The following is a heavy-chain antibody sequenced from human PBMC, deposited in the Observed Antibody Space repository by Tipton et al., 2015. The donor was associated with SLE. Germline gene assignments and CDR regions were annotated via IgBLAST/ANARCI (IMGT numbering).Heavy chain of an antibody. CDR2: IYYSGST. CDR3: ARDGGEYYFDY. D-gene: IGHD3-10*01. Sequence: TLSLTCTVSGGSISSSSYYRGWIRQPPGKGLEWIGSIYYSGSTYYNPSLKSRVTISVDTSKNQFSLKLSSVTAADTAVYYCARDGGEYYFDYWGQGTLVTVSS. V-gene: IGHV4-39*07. J-gene: IGHJ4*02. CDR1: GGSISSSSYY.